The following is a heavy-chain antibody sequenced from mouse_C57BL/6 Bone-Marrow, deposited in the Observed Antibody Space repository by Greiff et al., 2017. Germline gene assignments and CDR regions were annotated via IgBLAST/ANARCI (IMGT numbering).Heavy chain of an antibody. D-gene: IGHD2-12*01. CDR1: GFTFSSYG. CDR3: ARLRPDY. J-gene: IGHJ2*01. CDR2: ISSGGSYT. Sequence: EVQLVESGGDLVKPGGSLKLSCEASGFTFSSYGMSWVRQTPDKRLEWVATISSGGSYTYYPDSVKGRFTISRDNAKNTLYLQMSSLKSEDTAMYYCARLRPDYWGQGTTLTVSS. V-gene: IGHV5-6*01.